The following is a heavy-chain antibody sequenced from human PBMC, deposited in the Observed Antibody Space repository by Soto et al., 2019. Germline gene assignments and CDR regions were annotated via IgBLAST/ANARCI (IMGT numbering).Heavy chain of an antibody. CDR2: LYYDGST. D-gene: IGHD2-8*02. CDR1: SASFSSTMYY. Sequence: SETLFLTGTVSSASFSSTMYYWAWIRQPPGQVREWFGALYYDGSTYYTESLKSRVSIPADPSKNQISLKENTVTAADTAVYFCARQGRNNKIALVNHYAADFWGQGTPVTVSS. J-gene: IGHJ6*02. CDR3: ARQGRNNKIALVNHYAADF. V-gene: IGHV4-39*01.